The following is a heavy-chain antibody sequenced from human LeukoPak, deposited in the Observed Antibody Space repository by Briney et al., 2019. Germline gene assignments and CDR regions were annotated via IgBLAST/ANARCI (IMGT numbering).Heavy chain of an antibody. V-gene: IGHV1-8*01. CDR1: GYTFTSYD. CDR2: MNPNSGNT. J-gene: IGHJ6*03. Sequence: ASVKVSCKASGYTFTSYDINWVRQATGQGLEWMGWMNPNSGNTGYAQKFQGRVTMTRNTSISTSYMELSSLRSEDTAVYYCARFMVRGVIITRYYYYYMVVWGKGTTVTVSS. CDR3: ARFMVRGVIITRYYYYYMVV. D-gene: IGHD3-10*01.